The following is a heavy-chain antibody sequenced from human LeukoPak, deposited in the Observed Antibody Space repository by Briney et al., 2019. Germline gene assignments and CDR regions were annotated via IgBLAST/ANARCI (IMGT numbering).Heavy chain of an antibody. CDR1: GFTFSSYA. J-gene: IGHJ4*02. CDR2: ISYDGSNK. V-gene: IGHV3-30*04. CDR3: ARDRDMSSGWSYRFSFDY. D-gene: IGHD6-19*01. Sequence: PGRSLRLSCAASGFTFSSYAMHWVRQAPGKGLEWVAVISYDGSNKYYADSVKGRFTISRDNSKNTLYLQINSLRAEDTAVYYCARDRDMSSGWSYRFSFDYWGQGTLVTVSS.